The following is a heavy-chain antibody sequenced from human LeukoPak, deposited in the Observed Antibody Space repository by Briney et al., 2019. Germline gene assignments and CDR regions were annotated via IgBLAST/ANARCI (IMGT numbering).Heavy chain of an antibody. V-gene: IGHV4-59*01. CDR2: IFYSGST. CDR3: ARGNSGSYYAMDV. J-gene: IGHJ6*02. D-gene: IGHD1-26*01. CDR1: GGSISTYY. Sequence: PSETLSLTCTASGGSISTYYWSWIRQPPGKGLEWIGYIFYSGSTNYNPSLESRVTISVDTSKNQFSLKLSSVTAADTAVYYWARGNSGSYYAMDVWGQGTTVTVSS.